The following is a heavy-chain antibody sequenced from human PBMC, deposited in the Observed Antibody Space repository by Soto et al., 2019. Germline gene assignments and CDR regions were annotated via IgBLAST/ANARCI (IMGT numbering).Heavy chain of an antibody. CDR1: GGSISSVGYS. J-gene: IGHJ4*02. CDR3: ARGGGYDSFDF. V-gene: IGHV4-30-2*01. D-gene: IGHD2-15*01. Sequence: SETLSLTCAVSGGSISSVGYSWRWIRQPPGKGLEWIGYIYHSGSTYYNPSLKSRVTISVDRSKNQFSLKLSSVTAADKAVYYCARGGGYDSFDFWGQGIQVTVSS. CDR2: IYHSGST.